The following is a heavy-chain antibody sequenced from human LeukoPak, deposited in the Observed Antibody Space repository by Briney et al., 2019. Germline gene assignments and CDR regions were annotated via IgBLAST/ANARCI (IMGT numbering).Heavy chain of an antibody. Sequence: ASVKVSCKASGYTFTGYYMHWVRQAPGQGLEWMGWINPNSGGTNYAQKFQGRVTMTRDTSISTAYMELSRLRSDDTAVYYCARAVGSIVVGPAAQFAYWGQGTLVTVSS. D-gene: IGHD2-2*01. CDR3: ARAVGSIVVGPAAQFAY. J-gene: IGHJ4*02. V-gene: IGHV1-2*02. CDR1: GYTFTGYY. CDR2: INPNSGGT.